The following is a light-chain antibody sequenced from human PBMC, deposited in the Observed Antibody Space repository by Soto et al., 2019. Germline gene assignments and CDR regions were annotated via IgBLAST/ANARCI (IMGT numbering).Light chain of an antibody. CDR1: QSISRN. Sequence: DIHITQSPSSLSAPVGDRVTITCRASQSISRNLNWYQQKPGKAPKLLIYAASSLQSGVPSRFSGSGSGTDFTLTISSLQPEDFATYYCQQSYSTPRTFGPGTKVDIK. V-gene: IGKV1-39*01. J-gene: IGKJ3*01. CDR3: QQSYSTPRT. CDR2: AAS.